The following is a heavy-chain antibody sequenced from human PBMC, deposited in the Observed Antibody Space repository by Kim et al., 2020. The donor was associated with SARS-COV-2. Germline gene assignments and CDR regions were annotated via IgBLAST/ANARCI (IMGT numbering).Heavy chain of an antibody. CDR2: ISGSGGST. CDR3: AKDHNWNYLGVY. J-gene: IGHJ4*02. CDR1: GFTFSSYT. Sequence: GGSLRLSCAASGFTFSSYTMSWVRQAPGKGLEWVSTISGSGGSTYYADSVKGRFTISRDDSKNTLYLQINSLRAEDTAVYYCAKDHNWNYLGVYWGQGTLVTVSS. V-gene: IGHV3-23*01. D-gene: IGHD1-7*01.